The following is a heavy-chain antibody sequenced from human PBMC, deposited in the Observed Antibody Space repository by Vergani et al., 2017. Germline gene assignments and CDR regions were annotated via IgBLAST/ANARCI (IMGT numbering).Heavy chain of an antibody. CDR1: GYSISSGYY. Sequence: QVQLPESGPGLVKPSETLSLTCTVSGYSISSGYYWGWIRQPPGKGLEWIGSIYHSGSTYYNPSLKSRVTISVDTSKNQFSLKLSSVTAADTAVYYCARGGYYDILTGYTYFDYWGQGTLVTVSS. CDR2: IYHSGST. J-gene: IGHJ4*02. V-gene: IGHV4-38-2*02. D-gene: IGHD3-9*01. CDR3: ARGGYYDILTGYTYFDY.